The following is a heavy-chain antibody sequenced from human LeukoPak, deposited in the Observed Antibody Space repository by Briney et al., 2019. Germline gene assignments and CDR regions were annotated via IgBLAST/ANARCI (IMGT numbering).Heavy chain of an antibody. J-gene: IGHJ4*02. V-gene: IGHV4-4*07. CDR3: ARVSYYDSSGYPAPSPTFDY. CDR1: VGSISSYY. D-gene: IGHD3-22*01. CDR2: IYSSGST. Sequence: PSETLSLTCTVSVGSISSYYWSWIRQPAGKGLEWIGRIYSSGSTNYNPSLKSRVTMSVDTSKNQFSLKLSSVTAADTGVYYCARVSYYDSSGYPAPSPTFDYWSQGTLGTVSS.